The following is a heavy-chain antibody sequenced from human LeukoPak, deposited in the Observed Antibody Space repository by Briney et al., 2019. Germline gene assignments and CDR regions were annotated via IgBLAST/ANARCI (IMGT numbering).Heavy chain of an antibody. D-gene: IGHD6-6*01. V-gene: IGHV3-48*01. CDR1: GFTFSSYS. J-gene: IGHJ4*02. Sequence: GGSLRLSCAASGFTFSSYSMNWVRQAPGKGLEWVSYISSSSSTIYYADSVKGRFTISRDNAKNSLYLQMNSLRAEDTAVYYCASPARQYAPDFDYWGQGTLVTVSS. CDR3: ASPARQYAPDFDY. CDR2: ISSSSSTI.